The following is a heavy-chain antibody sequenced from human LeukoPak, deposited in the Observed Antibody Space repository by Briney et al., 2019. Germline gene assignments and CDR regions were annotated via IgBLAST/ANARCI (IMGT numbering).Heavy chain of an antibody. CDR3: ATTGGESSSWYVLDY. CDR1: GYTFTSYD. V-gene: IGHV1-8*01. J-gene: IGHJ4*02. Sequence: ASVKVSCKASGYTFTSYDINWERQATGQGLEWMGWMNPNSGNTGYAQKFQGRVTMTRNTSISTAYMELSSLRSEDTAVYYCATTGGESSSWYVLDYWGQGTLVTVSS. CDR2: MNPNSGNT. D-gene: IGHD6-13*01.